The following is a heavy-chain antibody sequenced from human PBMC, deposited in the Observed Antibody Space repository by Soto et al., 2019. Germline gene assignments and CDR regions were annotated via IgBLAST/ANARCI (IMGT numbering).Heavy chain of an antibody. V-gene: IGHV1-3*01. D-gene: IGHD6-13*01. CDR3: AKIWAGYSQAGMDV. CDR2: INAGNGNT. J-gene: IGHJ6*02. Sequence: QVQLVQSGAEVKKPGASVKVSCKASGYTFTNYTMHWVRQAPGQRLEWMGWINAGNGNTKYSQKFQGRVTITRDTSASTAYMELSIQRSEHTAEYSGAKIWAGYSQAGMDVWGQGTTVTVSS. CDR1: GYTFTNYT.